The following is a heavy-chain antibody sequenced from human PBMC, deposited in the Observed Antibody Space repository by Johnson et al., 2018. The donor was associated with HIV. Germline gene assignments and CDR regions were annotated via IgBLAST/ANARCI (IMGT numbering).Heavy chain of an antibody. CDR3: TTGLYWSDAFDV. J-gene: IGHJ3*01. CDR2: IKSRANSGTA. V-gene: IGHV3-15*07. CDR1: GFTFDDYA. Sequence: VQLVESGGGVVQPGRSLRLSCAASGFTFDDYAMHWVRQAPGKGLEWVSGIKSRANSGTADYAAPVRGRFTFSTDASKTTLYLRMNSLKTEDTGVYYCTTGLYWSDAFDVWGRGTVVTVSP. D-gene: IGHD1-1*01.